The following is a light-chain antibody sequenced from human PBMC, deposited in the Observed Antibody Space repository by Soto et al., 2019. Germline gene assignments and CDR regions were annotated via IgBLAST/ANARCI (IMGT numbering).Light chain of an antibody. CDR1: QGIASF. J-gene: IGKJ2*01. V-gene: IGKV1-9*01. Sequence: DIQLTQSPSFLAASVGDRVTITCRASQGIASFLAWYQQKPEKAPKLLIHSATTLQTGVSSRFSGSRSGPEFTLTISSLQPEDFATYYCQQLNSYPYTFAQGTKREIK. CDR3: QQLNSYPYT. CDR2: SAT.